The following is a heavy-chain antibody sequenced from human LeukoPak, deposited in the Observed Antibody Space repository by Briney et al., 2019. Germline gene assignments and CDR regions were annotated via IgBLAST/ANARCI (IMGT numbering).Heavy chain of an antibody. CDR3: ARDDCSSTSCYLYYFDY. V-gene: IGHV1-18*01. Sequence: ASVKVSCKASGYTFTSYGISWMRQAPGQGLEWMGWISAYNGNTNYAQKLQGRVTMTTDTSTSTAYMELRSLRSDDTAVYYCARDDCSSTSCYLYYFDYWGQGTLVTVSS. D-gene: IGHD2-2*01. CDR2: ISAYNGNT. J-gene: IGHJ4*02. CDR1: GYTFTSYG.